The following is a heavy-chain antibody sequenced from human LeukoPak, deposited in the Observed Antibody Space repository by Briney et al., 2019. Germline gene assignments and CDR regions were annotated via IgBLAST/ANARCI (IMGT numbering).Heavy chain of an antibody. J-gene: IGHJ6*03. CDR1: GYTFTSYD. Sequence: ASVKVSCKASGYTFTSYDINWVRQATGQGLEWMGWMNPNSGNTGYAQKFQGRVTITRNTSISTACMELSSLRSEDTAVYYCARAGITGTTWGYYYYYMDVWGKGTTVTVSS. CDR3: ARAGITGTTWGYYYYYMDV. CDR2: MNPNSGNT. V-gene: IGHV1-8*03. D-gene: IGHD1-20*01.